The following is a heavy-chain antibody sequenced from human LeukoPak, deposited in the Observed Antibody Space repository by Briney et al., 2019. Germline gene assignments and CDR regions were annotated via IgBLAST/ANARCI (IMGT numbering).Heavy chain of an antibody. J-gene: IGHJ5*02. Sequence: PGGSLRLSCAASGFTFSSYAMSWVRQAPGKGLEWVSAISGSGGSTYYADSVKGRFTISRDNSKNTLYLQMNSLRAEDTAVYYCAKGWTAMTPFVNGFDPWGQGTLVTVSS. CDR1: GFTFSSYA. CDR3: AKGWTAMTPFVNGFDP. CDR2: ISGSGGST. D-gene: IGHD5-18*01. V-gene: IGHV3-23*01.